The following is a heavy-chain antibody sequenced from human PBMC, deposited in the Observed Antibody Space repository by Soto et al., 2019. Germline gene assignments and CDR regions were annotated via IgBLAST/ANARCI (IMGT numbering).Heavy chain of an antibody. Sequence: ASVKVSCKASGYTFTGYYMHWVRQAPGQGLEWMGWINPNSGGTNYAQKFQGWVTMTRDTSISTAYMELSRLRSDDTAVYYCARGWCSSTSCPGYYYYMDVWGKGTTVTVSS. CDR2: INPNSGGT. CDR3: ARGWCSSTSCPGYYYYMDV. V-gene: IGHV1-2*04. CDR1: GYTFTGYY. D-gene: IGHD2-2*01. J-gene: IGHJ6*03.